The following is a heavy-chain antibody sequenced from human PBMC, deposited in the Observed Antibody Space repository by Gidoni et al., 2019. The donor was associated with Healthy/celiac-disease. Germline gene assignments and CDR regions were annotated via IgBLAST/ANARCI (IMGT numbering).Heavy chain of an antibody. CDR3: ARDVGGRYCRSTSCDNWFDP. Sequence: QVQLQESGPGLVKPSETLSLTCTVSVGSIRSYYWSWIRQPAGKGLEWSGRIYTSGSTNYHPSLKSGVTMSVDTSKNQFSLKRSSVTAADTAVYYCARDVGGRYCRSTSCDNWFDPWGQGTLVTVSS. V-gene: IGHV4-4*07. CDR1: VGSIRSYY. CDR2: IYTSGST. J-gene: IGHJ5*02. D-gene: IGHD2-2*01.